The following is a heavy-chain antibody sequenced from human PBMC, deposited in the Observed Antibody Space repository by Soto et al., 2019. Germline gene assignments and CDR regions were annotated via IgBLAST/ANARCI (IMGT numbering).Heavy chain of an antibody. CDR3: AHTLTGTTSEGLFDP. CDR2: IYWDDDK. J-gene: IGHJ5*02. CDR1: GFSLSTSGVG. Sequence: QITLKESGPTLVKPTQTLTLTCTFSGFSLSTSGVGVGWIRQPPGKALEWLALIYWDDDKRYSPSLKSRHTITKDTSKNQVVLTMTNMDPVDTATYYCAHTLTGTTSEGLFDPWGQGTLVTVSS. D-gene: IGHD1-7*01. V-gene: IGHV2-5*02.